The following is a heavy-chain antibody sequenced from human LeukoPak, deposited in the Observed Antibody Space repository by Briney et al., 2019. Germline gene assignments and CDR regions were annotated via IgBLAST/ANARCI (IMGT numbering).Heavy chain of an antibody. V-gene: IGHV1-69*13. D-gene: IGHD2-21*01. CDR1: GGTFSSYA. Sequence: GASVKVSCKASGGTFSSYAISWVRQAPGQGLEWMGGIIPIFGTANYAQKFQGRVTITADESTSTAYMELSSLRSEDTAVYYCARHGEYCGGDCYPDAFDIWGQGTMVTVSS. J-gene: IGHJ3*02. CDR2: IIPIFGTA. CDR3: ARHGEYCGGDCYPDAFDI.